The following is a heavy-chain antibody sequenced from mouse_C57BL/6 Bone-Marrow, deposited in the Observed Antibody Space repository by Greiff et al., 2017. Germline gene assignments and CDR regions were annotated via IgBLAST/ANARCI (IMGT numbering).Heavy chain of an antibody. CDR2: INYDGSST. J-gene: IGHJ1*03. V-gene: IGHV5-16*01. Sequence: EVQVVESEGGLVQPGSSMKLSCTASGFTFSDYYMAWVRQVPEKGLEWVANINYDGSSTYYLDSLKSRFIISRDNAKNILYLQMSSLKSEDTATYYCARALYGSSYWYFDVWGTGTTVTVSS. CDR1: GFTFSDYY. D-gene: IGHD1-1*01. CDR3: ARALYGSSYWYFDV.